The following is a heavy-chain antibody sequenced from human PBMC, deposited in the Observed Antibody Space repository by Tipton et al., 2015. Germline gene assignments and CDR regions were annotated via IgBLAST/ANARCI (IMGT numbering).Heavy chain of an antibody. D-gene: IGHD6-13*01. CDR1: GFAFDDYG. V-gene: IGHV3-9*01. CDR2: LSWSSDSV. Sequence: SLRLSCVAAGFAFDDYGMHWVRQAPGKGLEWVAGLSWSSDSVGYADSVKGRFTISRDNAKNSLYLQMNSLRAEDTAFYYCAKDISALASAAAGTHFDYWGQGTLVTVSS. CDR3: AKDISALASAAAGTHFDY. J-gene: IGHJ4*02.